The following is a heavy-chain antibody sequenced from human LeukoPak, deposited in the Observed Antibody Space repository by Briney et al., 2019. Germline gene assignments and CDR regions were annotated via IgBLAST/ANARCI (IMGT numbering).Heavy chain of an antibody. D-gene: IGHD3-22*01. J-gene: IGHJ4*02. CDR1: GFTFSSYA. CDR2: ISYDGSNK. Sequence: PGGSLRLSCAASGFTFSSYAMHWVRQAPGKGLEGVAVISYDGSNKYYADSVKGRFTISRDNSKNTLYLQMNSLRAEDTAVYYCARSPYYDSSGPLGYWGQGTLVTVSS. CDR3: ARSPYYDSSGPLGY. V-gene: IGHV3-30-3*01.